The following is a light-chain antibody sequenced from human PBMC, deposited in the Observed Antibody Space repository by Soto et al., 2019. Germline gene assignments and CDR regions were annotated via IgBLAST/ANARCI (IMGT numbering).Light chain of an antibody. Sequence: EIVLTQSPGTLSLSPGERATLSCRASERLSSVYLAWYQQRPGQPPRLLIYGASNRATGIPARFSASGSGTDFNLTISSLQSEDFAVYYCQQYNNWPRATFGGGTKVDIK. CDR1: ERLSSVY. V-gene: IGKV3D-15*01. CDR2: GAS. CDR3: QQYNNWPRAT. J-gene: IGKJ4*01.